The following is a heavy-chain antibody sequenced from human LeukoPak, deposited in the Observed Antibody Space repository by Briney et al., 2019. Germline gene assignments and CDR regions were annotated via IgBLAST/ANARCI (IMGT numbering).Heavy chain of an antibody. CDR2: INHSGST. D-gene: IGHD5-18*01. J-gene: IGHJ4*02. CDR3: ARGLSLRGYSYGYADY. Sequence: SETLSLTCAVYGESFSGYYWGWIRQPPGKGLEWIGEINHSGSTNYNPSLKSRVTISVDTSKNQFSLKLSSVTAADTAVYYCARGLSLRGYSYGYADYWGQGTLVTVSS. CDR1: GESFSGYY. V-gene: IGHV4-34*01.